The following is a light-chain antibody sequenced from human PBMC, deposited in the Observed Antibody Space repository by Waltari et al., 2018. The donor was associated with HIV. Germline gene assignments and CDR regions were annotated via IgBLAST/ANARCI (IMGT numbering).Light chain of an antibody. CDR3: HQYFSAPWT. J-gene: IGKJ1*01. V-gene: IGKV4-1*01. Sequence: DIVMTQSHDSLAVSLGERATINCKSRQSLLYSANNKNYLAWYQQRPGQHPKLLIYWASARESGVPDRFSGSGSGTDFTLTISSLQADDVAVYYCHQYFSAPWTFGQGTKVEIK. CDR1: QSLLYSANNKNY. CDR2: WAS.